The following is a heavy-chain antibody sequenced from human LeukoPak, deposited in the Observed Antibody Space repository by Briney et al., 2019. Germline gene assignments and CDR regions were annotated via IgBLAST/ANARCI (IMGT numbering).Heavy chain of an antibody. CDR1: ALTVSIYS. D-gene: IGHD3-16*01. Sequence: SLTLSCAPSALTVSIYSINCVRHPPGNWLEWVSSIITIISYIYYTDSRKGRFTISRDNVKNSLHLQMNSLGAEDTAVYYCAPGGRGDYWGQGTLVTVSS. V-gene: IGHV3-21*01. CDR2: IITIISYI. J-gene: IGHJ4*02. CDR3: APGGRGDY.